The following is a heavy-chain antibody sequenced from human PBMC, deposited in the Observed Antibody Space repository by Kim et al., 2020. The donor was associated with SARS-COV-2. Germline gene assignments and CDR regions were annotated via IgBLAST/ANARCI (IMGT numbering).Heavy chain of an antibody. J-gene: IGHJ5*02. CDR2: IYWDDDK. D-gene: IGHD6-13*01. CDR1: GFSLSTSGVG. CDR3: AHSFAPLYSSSSNWFDP. V-gene: IGHV2-5*02. Sequence: SGPTLVNPTQTLTLTCTFSGFSLSTSGVGVGWIRQPPGKALEWLALIYWDDDKRYSPSLKSRLTITKDTSKNQVVLTMTNMDPVDTSTYYCAHSFAPLYSSSSNWFDPWGQGTLVTVSS.